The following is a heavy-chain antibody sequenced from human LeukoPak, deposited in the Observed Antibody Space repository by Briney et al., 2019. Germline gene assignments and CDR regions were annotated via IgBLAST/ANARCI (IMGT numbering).Heavy chain of an antibody. D-gene: IGHD3-10*01. CDR3: ARSPEWFGESRNYYFDY. Sequence: ASVKVSCKASGGTFSSYAISWVRQAPGQGLEWMGGIIPIFGTANYAQKFQGRVTITADESTSTAYMELRSLRFDDTAVYYCARSPEWFGESRNYYFDYWGQGTLVTVSS. J-gene: IGHJ4*02. V-gene: IGHV1-69*13. CDR2: IIPIFGTA. CDR1: GGTFSSYA.